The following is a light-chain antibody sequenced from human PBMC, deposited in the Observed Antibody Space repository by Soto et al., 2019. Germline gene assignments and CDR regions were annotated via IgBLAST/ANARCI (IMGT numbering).Light chain of an antibody. V-gene: IGLV3-21*02. Sequence: SYELTQPPSVSVAPGQTAKMTCGGDTIETKSVHWCQQKPGQAPVLVVYDDSDRPSGIPERFSGSNSGNTATLTISRVEAGDEADYYCQVWDTRSDYVVFGGGTKLPVL. CDR1: TIETKS. CDR3: QVWDTRSDYVV. J-gene: IGLJ2*01. CDR2: DDS.